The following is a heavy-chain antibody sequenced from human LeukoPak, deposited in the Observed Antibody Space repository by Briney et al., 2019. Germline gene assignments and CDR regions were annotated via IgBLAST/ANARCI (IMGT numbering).Heavy chain of an antibody. CDR1: GFTFSSYA. V-gene: IGHV3-23*01. CDR2: ISGSGGST. D-gene: IGHD3-10*01. CDR3: AKDVYYYGSGSYYNPFDY. Sequence: PGGSLRLSCAASGFTFSSYAMSWVRQAPGKGLEWVSAISGSGGSTYYADSVKGRFTISRDNSKNTLYLQMNSLRAEDTAVYYCAKDVYYYGSGSYYNPFDYWGQGTLVTVSS. J-gene: IGHJ4*02.